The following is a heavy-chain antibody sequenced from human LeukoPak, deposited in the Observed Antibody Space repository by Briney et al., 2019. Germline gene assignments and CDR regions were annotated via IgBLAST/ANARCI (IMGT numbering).Heavy chain of an antibody. CDR1: GGSIISSY. CDR2: MYNSRRTT. J-gene: IGHJ4*02. CDR3: AKIPGDRPDD. Sequence: PSETLSLTCTVSGGSIISSYWTWIRQPPGKGLEWIGYMYNSRRTTDYNPSLKSRATISIDTSKNQFSMNLKSVTAADTAIYYCAKIPGDRPDDWGQGTLVTVS. V-gene: IGHV4-59*03. D-gene: IGHD7-27*01.